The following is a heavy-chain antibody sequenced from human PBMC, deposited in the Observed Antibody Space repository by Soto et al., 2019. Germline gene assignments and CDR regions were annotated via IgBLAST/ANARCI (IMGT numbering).Heavy chain of an antibody. J-gene: IGHJ6*02. CDR1: GFTFSTYA. V-gene: IGHV3-23*01. Sequence: EVQLLESGGGLVQPGGSLRLSCAASGFTFSTYAMSWVRQAPGKGLEWVSGISGSGGTYYADSVKGRFTISRDNSKNTLSLQMTSLRAEDTGLYYCAKDGYGMYVWGQGTTVTVSS. CDR2: ISGSGGT. CDR3: AKDGYGMYV.